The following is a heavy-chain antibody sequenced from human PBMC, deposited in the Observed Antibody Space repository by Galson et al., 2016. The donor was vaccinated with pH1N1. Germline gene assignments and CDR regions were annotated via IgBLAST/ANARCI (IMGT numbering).Heavy chain of an antibody. D-gene: IGHD3-16*01. CDR3: ARDRTYSESNTYYDLFDI. V-gene: IGHV3-23*01. CDR2: ISGSGGTT. J-gene: IGHJ3*02. CDR1: GFTFSSYA. Sequence: SLRLSCAASGFTFSSYAMYWFRRAPGKGLEWFSAISGSGGTTHDADSVKGRFTISRDNSKNTLYLQMHSLSAEDTAVYYCARDRTYSESNTYYDLFDIWGQGTMVTVSS.